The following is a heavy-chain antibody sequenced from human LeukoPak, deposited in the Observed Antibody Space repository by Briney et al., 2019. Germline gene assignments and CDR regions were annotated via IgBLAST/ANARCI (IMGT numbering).Heavy chain of an antibody. D-gene: IGHD5-24*01. CDR2: IYYSGST. V-gene: IGHV4-59*01. CDR1: GGSISSYY. J-gene: IGHJ6*03. Sequence: SETLSLTCSVSGGSISSYYWSWIRQPPGKGLEWIGYIYYSGSTNYNPSLKSRVTILVDTSKNQFSLKLSSVTAADTAVYYCAREGRYRYGYNEYHSYMDIWGKGTTVTVSS. CDR3: AREGRYRYGYNEYHSYMDI.